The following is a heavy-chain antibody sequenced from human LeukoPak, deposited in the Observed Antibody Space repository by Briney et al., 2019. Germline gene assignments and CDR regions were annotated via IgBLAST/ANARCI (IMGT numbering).Heavy chain of an antibody. J-gene: IGHJ4*02. Sequence: SETLSLTCAVYGGSFSGYYWSWIRQPPGKGLEWIGEINHSGSTNYNPSLKSRVTISVDTSKNQFSLKLSSVTAADTAVYYCARGLHDYVWGSYRGNPLDYWGQGTLVTVSS. CDR1: GGSFSGYY. CDR3: ARGLHDYVWGSYRGNPLDY. D-gene: IGHD3-16*02. V-gene: IGHV4-34*01. CDR2: INHSGST.